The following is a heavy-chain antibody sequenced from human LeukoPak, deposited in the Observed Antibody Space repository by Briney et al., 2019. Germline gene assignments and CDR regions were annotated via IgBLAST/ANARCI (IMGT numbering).Heavy chain of an antibody. CDR1: GFTFGKYW. V-gene: IGHV3-7*01. CDR3: ARDRPYYYDSSAFAYYYYGMDV. Sequence: GGSLRLSCVASGFTFGKYWMSWVRQAPGKGLEWVANIKQDGSVKYYVDSVKGRFTISRDNAKNSLYLQMNSLRAEDTAVYYCARDRPYYYDSSAFAYYYYGMDVWGQGTTVTVSS. CDR2: IKQDGSVK. J-gene: IGHJ6*02. D-gene: IGHD3-22*01.